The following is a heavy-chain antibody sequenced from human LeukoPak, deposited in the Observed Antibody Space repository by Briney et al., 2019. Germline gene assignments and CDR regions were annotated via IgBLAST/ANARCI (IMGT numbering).Heavy chain of an antibody. CDR1: GYTFTSYA. CDR3: ARDYKYSSSWYYFDY. CDR2: INAGNGNT. V-gene: IGHV1-3*01. J-gene: IGHJ4*02. D-gene: IGHD6-13*01. Sequence: ASVKVSCKASGYTFTSYAMHWVRQAPGQRLEWMGWINAGNGNTKYSQKFQGRVTITRDTSASTAYMELSSPRSEDTAVYYCARDYKYSSSWYYFDYWGQGTLVTVSS.